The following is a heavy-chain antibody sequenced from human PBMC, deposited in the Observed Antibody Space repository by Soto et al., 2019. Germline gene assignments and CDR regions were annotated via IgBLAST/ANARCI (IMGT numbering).Heavy chain of an antibody. CDR1: GYTFTSYD. J-gene: IGHJ6*03. Sequence: QVQLVQSGAEVKKPGASVKVSCKASGYTFTSYDINWVRQATGQGLEWMGWMNPHSGDTAYAQKFQGRVTVTRNTSINTAYMELSSLRSEHTAVYYWVRGIWFTISGADIRNQPNRYYSMDVWGKGTTVSVSS. V-gene: IGHV1-8*01. CDR3: VRGIWFTISGADIRNQPNRYYSMDV. CDR2: MNPHSGDT. D-gene: IGHD3-3*01.